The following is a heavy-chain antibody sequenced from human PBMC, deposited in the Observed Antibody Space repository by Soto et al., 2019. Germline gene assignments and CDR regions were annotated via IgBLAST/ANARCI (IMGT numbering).Heavy chain of an antibody. J-gene: IGHJ4*02. V-gene: IGHV2-5*01. CDR1: GFSLSTSGVG. Sequence: QNTLKESGPTLVKPTQTLTLTCTFSGFSLSTSGVGVGWIRQSPGKALELLGIIYWNDDERYSPSLKRRRTISRDTSKDQVVLTLTNMDPVDTATYYCALAYYDFYSASSYFDSWGQGTLVTVSS. CDR2: IYWNDDE. CDR3: ALAYYDFYSASSYFDS. D-gene: IGHD3-3*01.